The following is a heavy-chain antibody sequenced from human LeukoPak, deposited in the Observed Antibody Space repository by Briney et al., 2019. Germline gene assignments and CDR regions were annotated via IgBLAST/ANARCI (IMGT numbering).Heavy chain of an antibody. D-gene: IGHD6-13*01. CDR1: GYIFTSYY. J-gene: IGHJ4*02. Sequence: GASVKVSCKASGYIFTSYYMHWVRQAPGQGLEWMGIINPSGGSTSYARKFQGRVTITTDESTSTAYMELGSLRSEDTAVYYCARGYSSSSCDYWGQGTLVTVSS. CDR3: ARGYSSSSCDY. V-gene: IGHV1-46*01. CDR2: INPSGGST.